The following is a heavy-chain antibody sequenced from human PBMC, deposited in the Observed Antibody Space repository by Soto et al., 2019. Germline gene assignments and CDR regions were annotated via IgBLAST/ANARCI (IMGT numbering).Heavy chain of an antibody. CDR2: INAGNGNT. D-gene: IGHD2-21*02. Sequence: ASVKASCKASGYTFTSYAMHWVRQATGQRLEWMGWINAGNGNTKYSQKFQGRVTITRDTSASTAYMELSSLRSEDTAVYYCARAWVVVTAPDYWGLRTLVTVSS. CDR1: GYTFTSYA. J-gene: IGHJ4*02. CDR3: ARAWVVVTAPDY. V-gene: IGHV1-3*01.